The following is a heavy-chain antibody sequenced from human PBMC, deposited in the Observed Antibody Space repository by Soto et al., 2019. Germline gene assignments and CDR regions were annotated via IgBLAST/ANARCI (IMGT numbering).Heavy chain of an antibody. D-gene: IGHD6-6*01. J-gene: IGHJ4*02. Sequence: SETLSLTCSLYSGSLSGYYWSWIRQPPGKGLEWIGEISPSGATNYSPSLKSRVSISVDTSKNQFSLNLTSLTAADTAVYYCARAPKVSGSAQTRPDFWGQGSLVTVSS. CDR1: SGSLSGYY. CDR3: ARAPKVSGSAQTRPDF. CDR2: ISPSGAT. V-gene: IGHV4-34*01.